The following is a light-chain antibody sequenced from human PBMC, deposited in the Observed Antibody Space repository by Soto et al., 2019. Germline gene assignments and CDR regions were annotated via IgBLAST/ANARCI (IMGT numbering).Light chain of an antibody. J-gene: IGLJ2*01. V-gene: IGLV2-23*01. Sequence: SALTQPASVAGSPGQSITISCTGTGSVVGNYNLLSWYQQHPGKAPKLIISEGTKRPSGVSNRFSGSGSGNTASLTISGLQAEDEADYYCSSYAGPFVIFGGGTKLTVL. CDR3: SSYAGPFVI. CDR2: EGT. CDR1: GSVVGNYNL.